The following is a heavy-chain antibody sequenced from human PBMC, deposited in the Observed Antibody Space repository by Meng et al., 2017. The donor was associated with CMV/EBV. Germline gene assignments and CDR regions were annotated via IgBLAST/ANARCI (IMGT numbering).Heavy chain of an antibody. CDR1: GYTFTGYY. J-gene: IGHJ4*02. D-gene: IGHD2-2*01. V-gene: IGHV1-2*02. CDR3: ARVVPAAIGTIDY. Sequence: ASVKVFCKASGYTFTGYYMHWVRQAPGQGLEWMGWINPNSGGTNYAQKFQGRVTMTRDTSISTAYMELSRLRSDDTAVYYCARVVPAAIGTIDYWGQGTLVTVSS. CDR2: INPNSGGT.